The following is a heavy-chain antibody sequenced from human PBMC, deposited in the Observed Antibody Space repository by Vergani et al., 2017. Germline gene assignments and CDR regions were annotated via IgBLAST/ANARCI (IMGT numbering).Heavy chain of an antibody. Sequence: EVQLLESGGGLVQPGGSLRLSCAASGFTFSDFVMNWVRQAPGKGLEWVASIVSSGGSTYYADSVKGRFTISRDNSKNTLSLHVNSLRAEDTAVYYCARDPRTGKPDYFDYWGRGTLVTVSS. CDR1: GFTFSDFV. CDR3: ARDPRTGKPDYFDY. CDR2: IVSSGGST. V-gene: IGHV3-23*01. J-gene: IGHJ4*02. D-gene: IGHD1-1*01.